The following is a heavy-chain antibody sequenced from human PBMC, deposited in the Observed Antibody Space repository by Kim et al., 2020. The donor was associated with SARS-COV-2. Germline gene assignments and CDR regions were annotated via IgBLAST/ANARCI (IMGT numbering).Heavy chain of an antibody. CDR2: INHSGST. V-gene: IGHV4-34*01. CDR3: ARGKSVLLWFGEPTKRFDP. CDR1: GGSFSGYY. J-gene: IGHJ5*02. Sequence: SETLSLTCAVYGGSFSGYYWSWIRQPPGKGLEWIGEINHSGSTNYNPSLKSRVTISVDTSKNQFSLKLSSVTAADTAVYYCARGKSVLLWFGEPTKRFDPWGQGTLVTVSS. D-gene: IGHD3-10*01.